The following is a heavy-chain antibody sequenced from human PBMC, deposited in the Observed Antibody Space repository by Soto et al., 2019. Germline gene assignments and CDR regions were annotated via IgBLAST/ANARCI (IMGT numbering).Heavy chain of an antibody. CDR3: ARAQTIFGIITVFDY. D-gene: IGHD3-3*01. CDR2: IYYSGST. J-gene: IGHJ4*02. V-gene: IGHV4-31*03. Sequence: SETLSLTCTVSGGSINSGGYYFICIRQHPWNGLEWIGYIYYSGSTYYNPSLKSRVTISVDTSKNQFSLKLTSVTAADTAVYFCARAQTIFGIITVFDYWGQGTLVTVSS. CDR1: GGSINSGGYY.